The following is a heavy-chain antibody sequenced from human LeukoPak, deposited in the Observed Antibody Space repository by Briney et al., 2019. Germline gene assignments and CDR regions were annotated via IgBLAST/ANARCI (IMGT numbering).Heavy chain of an antibody. D-gene: IGHD3-10*01. CDR2: ISSSGSTI. J-gene: IGHJ5*02. CDR3: ARDASPAAYNGNWFDP. CDR1: GFTFSSYS. V-gene: IGHV3-48*04. Sequence: PGGSLRLSCAASGFTFSSYSMNWVRQAPGKGLEWVSYISSSGSTISYADSVKGRFTISRDNARNSLYLQMNSLRAEGTAVYFCARDASPAAYNGNWFDPWGQGTLVTVSS.